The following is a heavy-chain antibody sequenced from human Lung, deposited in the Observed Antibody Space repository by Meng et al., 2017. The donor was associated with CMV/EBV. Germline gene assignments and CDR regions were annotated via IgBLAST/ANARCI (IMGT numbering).Heavy chain of an antibody. CDR1: GFTFTTFW. J-gene: IGHJ6*02. CDR2: IKEDGSGQ. Sequence: GESLKISCAASGFTFTTFWMTWVRQAPGKGLEWVANIKEDGSGQWYVDSVKGRFTISRDNAKKSVYLQMNSLRAEDTAVYYCVRYANSQYGMDVWGQGNTVNGAS. D-gene: IGHD2-21*01. CDR3: VRYANSQYGMDV. V-gene: IGHV3-7*01.